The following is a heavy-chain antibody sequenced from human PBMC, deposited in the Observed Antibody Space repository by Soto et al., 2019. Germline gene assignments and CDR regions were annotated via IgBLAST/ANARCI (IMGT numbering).Heavy chain of an antibody. CDR3: AHATVTTAFDY. V-gene: IGHV2-5*02. CDR2: IYWDDDQ. Sequence: QITLKESGPTLVKPTQTLTLTCTFSGFSLTTSGVGVGWIRQPPGKALEWLALIYWDDDQRYSPSLKNRLTITQDTSKHQLVPNMTNMDPVDIATYYCAHATVTTAFDYWGQGTLVTVSS. D-gene: IGHD4-17*01. J-gene: IGHJ4*02. CDR1: GFSLTTSGVG.